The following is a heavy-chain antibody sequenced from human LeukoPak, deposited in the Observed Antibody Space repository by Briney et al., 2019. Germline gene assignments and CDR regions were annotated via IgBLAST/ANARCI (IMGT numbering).Heavy chain of an antibody. J-gene: IGHJ4*02. V-gene: IGHV3-23*01. CDR2: ISGSGGST. CDR3: AKDVVVVAANGGTFDY. D-gene: IGHD2-15*01. Sequence: GGSLRLSCAASGFTFSSYAMSWVRQAPGKGLEWVSAISGSGGSTYYADSVKGRFTISRDNSKNTLYLQMNSLRAEDTAVYYCAKDVVVVAANGGTFDYWGQGTLVTVSS. CDR1: GFTFSSYA.